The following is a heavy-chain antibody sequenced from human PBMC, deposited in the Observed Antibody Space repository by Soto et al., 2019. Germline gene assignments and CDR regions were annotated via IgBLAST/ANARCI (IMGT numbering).Heavy chain of an antibody. CDR3: AKGRWLQYSPVHY. D-gene: IGHD5-12*01. J-gene: IGHJ4*02. CDR2: ISYDGSNK. CDR1: GFTFSSYG. Sequence: QVQLVESGGGVVQPGRSLRLSCAASGFTFSSYGMHWVRQAPGKGLEWVAVISYDGSNKYYADSVKGRFTISRDNSKNTLYLQMNSLRAEDTAVYYCAKGRWLQYSPVHYWGQGTLVTVSS. V-gene: IGHV3-30*18.